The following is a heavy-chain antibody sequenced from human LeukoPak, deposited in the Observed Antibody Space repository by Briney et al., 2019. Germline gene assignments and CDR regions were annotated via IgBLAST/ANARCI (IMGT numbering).Heavy chain of an antibody. CDR1: GGSISSGGYY. J-gene: IGHJ5*02. D-gene: IGHD3-9*01. V-gene: IGHV4-31*03. CDR3: ARDRRYYDILTGTKPGGWFDL. CDR2: IYYSGST. Sequence: SETLSLTCTVSGGSISSGGYYWSWIRQHPGKCLEWIGYIYYSGSTYYNPSLKSRVTISVDTSKNQFSLKPSSVTAADTAVYYCARDRRYYDILTGTKPGGWFDLWGQGTLVTVSS.